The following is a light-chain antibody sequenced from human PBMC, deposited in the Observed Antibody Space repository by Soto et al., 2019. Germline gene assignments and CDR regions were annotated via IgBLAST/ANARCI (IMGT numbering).Light chain of an antibody. V-gene: IGKV3-15*01. J-gene: IGKJ2*01. CDR2: GAS. CDR1: QSVSSN. CDR3: QQYNNWPPKHT. Sequence: EIVMTQSPATLSVSPGERATLSCRASQSVSSNLAWYQQKPGQAPRRLIYGASTRATGIPARFSGSGSGTEFTLTISSLQSEDFAVYYCQQYNNWPPKHTFGQGTKLEIK.